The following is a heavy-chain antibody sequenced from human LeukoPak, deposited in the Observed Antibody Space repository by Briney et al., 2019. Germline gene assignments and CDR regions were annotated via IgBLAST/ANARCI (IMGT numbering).Heavy chain of an antibody. J-gene: IGHJ4*02. V-gene: IGHV3-30*18. Sequence: GGSLRLSCAASGFTFSSYGMHWVRQAPGKGLEWVAVISYDGSNKYYADSVKGRFTISRDNSKNTLYLQMNSLRAEDTAVYYCAKDVPRSPEWLRYDYFDYWGQGTLVTVSS. CDR2: ISYDGSNK. D-gene: IGHD5-12*01. CDR1: GFTFSSYG. CDR3: AKDVPRSPEWLRYDYFDY.